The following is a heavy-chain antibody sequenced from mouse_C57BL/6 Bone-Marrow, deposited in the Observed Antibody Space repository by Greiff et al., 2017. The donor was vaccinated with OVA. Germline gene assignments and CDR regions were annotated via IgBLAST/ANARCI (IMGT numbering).Heavy chain of an antibody. CDR1: GFTFSDAW. V-gene: IGHV6-6*01. J-gene: IGHJ3*01. D-gene: IGHD2-2*01. CDR3: TRRKIYYGYDAGCAY. CDR2: IRNKANNHAT. Sequence: EVQGVESGGGLVQPGGSMKLSCAASGFTFSDAWMDWVRQSPEKGLEWVAEIRNKANNHATYYAESVKGMFTISSGDSNSSVYLQMNSLRAEDTGIYYCTRRKIYYGYDAGCAYWGQGTLVTVSA.